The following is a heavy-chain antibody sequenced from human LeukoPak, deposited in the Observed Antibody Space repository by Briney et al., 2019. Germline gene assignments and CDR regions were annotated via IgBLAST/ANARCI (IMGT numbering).Heavy chain of an antibody. D-gene: IGHD3-3*01. Sequence: GGSLRLSCAASGFTFSSYAMHWVRQAPGKGLEWVAVISYDGSNKYYADSVKGRFTISRDNSKNTLYLQMNSLRAEDTAVYYCARSNYDYKKHLDYWGQGTLVTVSS. CDR3: ARSNYDYKKHLDY. J-gene: IGHJ4*02. V-gene: IGHV3-30-3*01. CDR2: ISYDGSNK. CDR1: GFTFSSYA.